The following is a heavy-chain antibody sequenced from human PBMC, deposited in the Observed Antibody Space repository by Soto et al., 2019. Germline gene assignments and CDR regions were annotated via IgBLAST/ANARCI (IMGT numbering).Heavy chain of an antibody. CDR3: AAQVIAVAGTLTTQDAFDI. D-gene: IGHD6-19*01. V-gene: IGHV1-18*01. CDR1: GYTFTSYG. J-gene: IGHJ3*02. CDR2: ISAYNGNT. Sequence: ASVKVSCKASGYTFTSYGISWVRQAPGQGLEWMGWISAYNGNTNYAQKLQGRVTMTTDTSTSTAYMELRSLRSDDTAVYYCAAQVIAVAGTLTTQDAFDIWGQGTMVTVSS.